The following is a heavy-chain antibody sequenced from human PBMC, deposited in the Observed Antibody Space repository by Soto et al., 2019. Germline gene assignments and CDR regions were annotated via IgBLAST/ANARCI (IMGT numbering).Heavy chain of an antibody. V-gene: IGHV1-69*13. D-gene: IGHD3-10*01. J-gene: IGHJ4*02. CDR2: FIPIFVSA. CDR3: ARDVSSDTTGFRGYDL. CDR1: GGTVSSYA. Sequence: GASVKVSCEASGGTVSSYAITWVRQAPGKGLEWMGVFIPIFVSAHYAPKFQGRITITADESTSTAYMELSGLTSEDTATYYCARDVSSDTTGFRGYDLWGQGTQVTVSS.